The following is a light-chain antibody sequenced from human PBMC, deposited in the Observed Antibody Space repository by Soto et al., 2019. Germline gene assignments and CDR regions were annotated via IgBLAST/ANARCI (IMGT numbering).Light chain of an antibody. V-gene: IGLV2-14*03. CDR2: GVT. Sequence: QSALTQPASMSGSPGQSITISCTGTSGDVGFYDFVSWYQQHPGKVPRLIIYGVTNRPSGVSHRFSGSKSGNTASLTISGLQVEDEADYSCASYTGSSTYVFGGGTKLTVL. J-gene: IGLJ3*02. CDR1: SGDVGFYDF. CDR3: ASYTGSSTYV.